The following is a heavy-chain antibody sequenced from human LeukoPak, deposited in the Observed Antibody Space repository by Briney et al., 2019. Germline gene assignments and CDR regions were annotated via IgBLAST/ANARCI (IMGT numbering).Heavy chain of an antibody. CDR2: ISYDGTNK. CDR3: ARDGTANWSAYSIPTCHY. Sequence: GGSLRLSCAASGFTFSTYAIHWVRQAPGKGLEWVAVISYDGTNKNYADSVKGRFTISRDNAKNTLYLQFNSLSAEDTAVYYCARDGTANWSAYSIPTCHYGGQGTLVTVSS. J-gene: IGHJ4*02. D-gene: IGHD4-11*01. V-gene: IGHV3-30*04. CDR1: GFTFSTYA.